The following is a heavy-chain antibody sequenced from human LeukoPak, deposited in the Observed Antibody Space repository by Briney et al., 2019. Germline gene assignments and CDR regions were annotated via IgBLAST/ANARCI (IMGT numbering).Heavy chain of an antibody. CDR3: ARALWFGEIARPRYGMDV. CDR1: GGSISSYY. D-gene: IGHD3-10*01. Sequence: PSETLSLTCTVSGGSISSYYWSWIRQPPGKGLEWIGYIYYSGSTNYNPSLKSRVTISVDTSKNQFSLKLSSVTAADTAVYYCARALWFGEIARPRYGMDVWGKGTTVTVSS. V-gene: IGHV4-59*08. CDR2: IYYSGST. J-gene: IGHJ6*04.